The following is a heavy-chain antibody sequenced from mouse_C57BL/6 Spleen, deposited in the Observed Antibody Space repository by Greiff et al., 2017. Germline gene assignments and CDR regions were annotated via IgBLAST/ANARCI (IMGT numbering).Heavy chain of an antibody. CDR1: GYTFTSYW. CDR2: IDPSDSYT. J-gene: IGHJ4*01. CDR3: ARTLIYYYGSSPYYYAMDY. Sequence: VQLQQPGAELVMPGASVKLSCKASGYTFTSYWMHWVKQRPGQGLEWIGEIDPSDSYTNYNQKFKGKSTLTVDKSSSTAYMQLSSLTSEDSAVYYCARTLIYYYGSSPYYYAMDYWGQGTSVTVSS. V-gene: IGHV1-69*01. D-gene: IGHD1-1*01.